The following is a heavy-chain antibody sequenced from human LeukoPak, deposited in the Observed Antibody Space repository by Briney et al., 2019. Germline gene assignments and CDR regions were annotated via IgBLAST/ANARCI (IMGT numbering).Heavy chain of an antibody. CDR1: GYTFTGYY. J-gene: IGHJ5*02. D-gene: IGHD2-15*01. CDR2: INPNSGGT. CDR3: ARDFPWDIVVVP. Sequence: ASVKVSCKASGYTFTGYYMHWVRQAPGQGLEWMGRINPNSGGTNYAQKFQGRVTMTRDTSISTAYMELSRLRSDDTAVYYCARDFPWDIVVVPWGQGTLVTVSS. V-gene: IGHV1-2*06.